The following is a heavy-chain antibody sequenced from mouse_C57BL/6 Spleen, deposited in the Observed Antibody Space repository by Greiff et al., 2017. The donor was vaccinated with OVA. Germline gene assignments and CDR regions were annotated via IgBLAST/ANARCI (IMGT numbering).Heavy chain of an antibody. CDR3: ARAGSSYISGAMDY. V-gene: IGHV5-17*01. J-gene: IGHJ4*01. Sequence: VQLKESGGGLVKPGGSLKLSCAASGFTFSDYGMHWVRQAPEKGLEWVAYISSGSSTIYYADTVKGRFTISRDNAKNTLFLQMTSLRSEDTAMYYCARAGSSYISGAMDYWGQGTSVTVSS. CDR1: GFTFSDYG. D-gene: IGHD1-1*01. CDR2: ISSGSSTI.